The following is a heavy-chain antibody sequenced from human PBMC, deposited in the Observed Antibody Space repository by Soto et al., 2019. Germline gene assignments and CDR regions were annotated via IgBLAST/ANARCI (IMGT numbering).Heavy chain of an antibody. CDR1: GYTFTSYY. CDR2: INPSGGST. V-gene: IGHV1-46*01. J-gene: IGHJ6*02. D-gene: IGHD2-2*01. CDR3: ARDRKYQLITGGIYYGMDV. Sequence: ASVKVSCKASGYTFTSYYMHWVRQAPGQGLEWMGIINPSGGSTSYAQKFQGRVTMTRDTSTSTVYMELSSLRSEDTAVYYCARDRKYQLITGGIYYGMDVWGQGTTVTVSS.